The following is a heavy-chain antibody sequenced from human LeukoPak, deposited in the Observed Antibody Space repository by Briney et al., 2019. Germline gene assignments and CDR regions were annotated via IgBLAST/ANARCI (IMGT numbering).Heavy chain of an antibody. D-gene: IGHD3-22*01. Sequence: PGGSLRLSCAASGFTFNNYAMSWVRHGPGKGLEWVSAISCSGGNTYYADPLKGRFTISRDNSKNTLYLQMNSLRAQDTALYYCAKDCIRVIYYDSSGYFDNWGQGTLVTVSS. CDR1: GFTFNNYA. J-gene: IGHJ4*02. CDR2: ISCSGGNT. CDR3: AKDCIRVIYYDSSGYFDN. V-gene: IGHV3-23*01.